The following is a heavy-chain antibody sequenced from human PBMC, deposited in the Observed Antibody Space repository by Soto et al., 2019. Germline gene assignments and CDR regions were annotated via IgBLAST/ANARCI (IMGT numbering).Heavy chain of an antibody. CDR2: IYYSGST. CDR3: ASDLSIVATPGDYYGMDV. J-gene: IGHJ6*02. CDR1: GGSIRSGGYY. D-gene: IGHD5-12*01. Sequence: SETLSLTCTVSGGSIRSGGYYWSWIRQHPGKGLEWIGYIYYSGSTNYNPSLKSRVTISVDTSKNQFSLKLSSVTAADTAVYYCASDLSIVATPGDYYGMDVWGQGTTVTVSS. V-gene: IGHV4-61*08.